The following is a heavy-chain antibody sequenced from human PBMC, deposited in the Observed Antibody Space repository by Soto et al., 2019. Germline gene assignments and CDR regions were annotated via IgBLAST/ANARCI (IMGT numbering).Heavy chain of an antibody. Sequence: SETLSLTCAVSGGSISSGGYSWSWIRQPPGKGLEWIGYIYHSGSTYYNPSLKSRVTISVDRSKNQFSLKLSSVTAADTAVYYCARGALWFGELYNWGQGTLVTVSS. CDR1: GGSISSGGYS. V-gene: IGHV4-30-2*01. J-gene: IGHJ1*01. CDR2: IYHSGST. D-gene: IGHD3-10*01. CDR3: ARGALWFGELYN.